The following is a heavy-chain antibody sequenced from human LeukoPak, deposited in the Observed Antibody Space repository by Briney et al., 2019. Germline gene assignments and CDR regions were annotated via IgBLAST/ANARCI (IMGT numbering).Heavy chain of an antibody. CDR1: GFSFSSYA. CDR2: MSSSDDGR. V-gene: IGHV3-23*01. Sequence: GGSLRLSCATSGFSFSSYAMSWVRQAPGEGLEWVSAMSSSDDGRYYAASVRGRFTISRDTSRSTLYLQMNSLRAEDAAVYYCAKAPVTSCGGAFCYPFDYWGQGTLVTVSS. CDR3: AKAPVTSCGGAFCYPFDY. D-gene: IGHD2-21*01. J-gene: IGHJ4*02.